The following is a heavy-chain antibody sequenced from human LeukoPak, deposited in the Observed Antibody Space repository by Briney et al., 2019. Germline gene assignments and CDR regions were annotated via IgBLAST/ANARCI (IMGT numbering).Heavy chain of an antibody. CDR1: GGSISSYY. CDR2: IYYSGST. V-gene: IGHV4-59*01. J-gene: IGHJ6*03. D-gene: IGHD4-11*01. CDR3: ARTYYSNYEYYMDV. Sequence: PSETLSLTCTVSGGSISSYYWSWIRQPPGKGLEWIGYIYYSGSTNYNPSLKSRVTISVDTSKNQFSLKLSPVTAADTAVYYCARTYYSNYEYYMDVWGKGTTVTVSS.